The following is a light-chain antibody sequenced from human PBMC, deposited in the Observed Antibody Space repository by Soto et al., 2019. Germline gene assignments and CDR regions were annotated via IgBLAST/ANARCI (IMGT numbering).Light chain of an antibody. CDR3: QQYVTSPLYT. Sequence: EVVLTQSPGTLSLSPGERATLSCRASQSISSSYLAWYQQKPGQAPRLLIYGASSRATGIPDRFSGSGSGTDFTLTISRLEPEDFAVYYCQQYVTSPLYTFGQGTTLEIK. J-gene: IGKJ2*01. CDR2: GAS. V-gene: IGKV3-20*01. CDR1: QSISSSY.